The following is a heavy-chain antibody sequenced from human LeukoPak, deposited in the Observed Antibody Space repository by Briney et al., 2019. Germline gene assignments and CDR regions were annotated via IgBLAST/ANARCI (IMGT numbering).Heavy chain of an antibody. Sequence: SETLSLTCTVSGGSISSGSYYWSWIRQPAGKGLEWIGRIYTSGSTNYNPSLKSRVTISVDTSKNQFSLKLSSVTAADTAVYYCARHGLLTGGFDPWGQGTLVTVSS. CDR1: GGSISSGSYY. J-gene: IGHJ5*02. V-gene: IGHV4-61*02. D-gene: IGHD3/OR15-3a*01. CDR2: IYTSGST. CDR3: ARHGLLTGGFDP.